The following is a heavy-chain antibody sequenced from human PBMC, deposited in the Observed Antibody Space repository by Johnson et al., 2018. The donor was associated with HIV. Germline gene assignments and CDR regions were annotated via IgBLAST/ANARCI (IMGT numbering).Heavy chain of an antibody. CDR2: IKSKTDGGTT. CDR1: GFTFSSYA. Sequence: EVQLVESGGGVVQPGRSLRLSCAASGFTFSSYAMHWVRQAPGKGLEWVGRIKSKTDGGTTDYAAPAKGRFTISRDNSKNTLYLQMNSLRAEDTAVYYLAKGGDLRGDRDYAFDIWGQGTMVTVSS. D-gene: IGHD2-21*02. J-gene: IGHJ3*02. V-gene: IGHV3-15*01. CDR3: AKGGDLRGDRDYAFDI.